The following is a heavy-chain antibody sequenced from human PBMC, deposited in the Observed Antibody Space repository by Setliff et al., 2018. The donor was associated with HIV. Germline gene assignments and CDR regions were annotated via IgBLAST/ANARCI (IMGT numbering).Heavy chain of an antibody. J-gene: IGHJ4*02. CDR3: ASGGYSSSWRYYFDY. CDR2: IIPIFDTA. Sequence: SVKVSCKASGGTFSSYAISWVRQAPGQGLEWMGGIIPIFDTANYAQKFQGSVTITADESTSTAYMELSSLRSEDTAVYYCASGGYSSSWRYYFDYWGQGTLVTVSS. V-gene: IGHV1-69*13. CDR1: GGTFSSYA. D-gene: IGHD6-13*01.